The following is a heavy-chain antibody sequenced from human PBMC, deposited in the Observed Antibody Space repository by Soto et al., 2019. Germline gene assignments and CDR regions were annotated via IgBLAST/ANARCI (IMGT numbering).Heavy chain of an antibody. Sequence: GGSLRLSCAASGFTFSSYAMSWVRQAPGKGLEWVSAISGSGGSTYYADSVKGRFTISRDNSKNTLYLQMNSLRAEDTAVYYCAKGKLVRVQNYYYYYGMDVWGQGTTVTVSS. V-gene: IGHV3-23*01. CDR2: ISGSGGST. CDR1: GFTFSSYA. CDR3: AKGKLVRVQNYYYYYGMDV. D-gene: IGHD1-1*01. J-gene: IGHJ6*02.